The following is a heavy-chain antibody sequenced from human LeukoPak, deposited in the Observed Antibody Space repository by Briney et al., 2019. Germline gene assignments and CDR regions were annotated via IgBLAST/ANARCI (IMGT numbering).Heavy chain of an antibody. CDR2: IYHSGST. Sequence: SETLSLTCTVSGGSTSSSNWWSWVRQPPGKGLEWIGEIYHSGSTNYNPSLKSRVTISVDKSKNQFSLKLSSVTAADTAVYYCAGWYCSGGSCFNYWGQGTLVTVSS. V-gene: IGHV4-4*02. CDR1: GGSTSSSNW. D-gene: IGHD2-15*01. CDR3: AGWYCSGGSCFNY. J-gene: IGHJ4*02.